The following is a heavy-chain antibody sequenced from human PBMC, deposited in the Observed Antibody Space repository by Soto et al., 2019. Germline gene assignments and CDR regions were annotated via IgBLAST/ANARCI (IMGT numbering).Heavy chain of an antibody. CDR1: GGTFSSYA. J-gene: IGHJ6*02. D-gene: IGHD2-21*02. V-gene: IGHV1-69*01. CDR3: ARRVVVTSVRDIAYYYYGLDV. Sequence: QVQLVQSGAEVKEPGSSVKVSCTAFGGTFSSYAICWVRQAPGQGLEWMGGIIPMFDSTNYAQKFQGRVTITADESTSTAFMELSSLRSEDTAVYYCARRVVVTSVRDIAYYYYGLDVWGQGTTVTVSS. CDR2: IIPMFDST.